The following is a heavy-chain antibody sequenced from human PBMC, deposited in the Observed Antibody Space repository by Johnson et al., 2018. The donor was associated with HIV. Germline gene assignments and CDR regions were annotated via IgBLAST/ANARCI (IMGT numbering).Heavy chain of an antibody. J-gene: IGHJ3*02. CDR2: ISWNSGSI. CDR1: GFTFDDYA. Sequence: EVQLVESGGGLVQPGRSLRLSCAASGFTFDDYAMHWVRQAPGKGLAWVSGISWNSGSIGYADSVKGRFTSSRDNAKNSLYLQMHSLRAEDTAVYYCARSFRTIAARPDAFDIWGQGTMVTVSS. CDR3: ARSFRTIAARPDAFDI. V-gene: IGHV3-9*01. D-gene: IGHD6-6*01.